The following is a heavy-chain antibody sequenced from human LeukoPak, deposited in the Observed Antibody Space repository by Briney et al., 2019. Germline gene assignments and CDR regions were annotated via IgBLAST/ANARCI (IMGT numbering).Heavy chain of an antibody. V-gene: IGHV1-69*01. D-gene: IGHD2-21*02. CDR3: AVAYCGGDCIYYFDY. CDR1: GGTFSSYA. Sequence: ASVKASCKASGGTFSSYAISWVRQAPGQGLEWMGGIIPIFGTANYTQKFQGRVTITADESTSTAYMELSSLRSEDTAVYYCAVAYCGGDCIYYFDYWGQGTLVTVSS. CDR2: IIPIFGTA. J-gene: IGHJ4*02.